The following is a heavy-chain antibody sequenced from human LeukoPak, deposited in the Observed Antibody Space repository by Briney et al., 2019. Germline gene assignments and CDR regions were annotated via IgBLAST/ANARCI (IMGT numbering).Heavy chain of an antibody. CDR2: MNPNSGNT. D-gene: IGHD6-13*01. J-gene: IGHJ6*03. CDR1: GYTFTSYE. V-gene: IGHV1-8*01. CDR3: ARGWEFSSSWYYYYYYMDV. Sequence: ASVKVSCKASGYTFTSYEINWVRQATGQGLEWMGWMNPNSGNTGYAQKFQGRVTMTRNTSISTAYMELSSLRSEDTAVYYCARGWEFSSSWYYYYYYMDVWGKGTTVTIS.